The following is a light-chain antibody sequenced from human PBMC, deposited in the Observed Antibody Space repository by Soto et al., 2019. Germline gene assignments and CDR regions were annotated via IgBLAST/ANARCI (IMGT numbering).Light chain of an antibody. CDR1: SSNIGSNT. Sequence: QSVLTQPPSASGTPGQRVTISCSGSSSNIGSNTVNWYQQFPGTAPKLLIYGNNQRPSGVPDRFSGSKSGTSASLAISGLQSEDEADYYCAAWDDSLIGSVFGTGTKVNVL. CDR2: GNN. J-gene: IGLJ1*01. CDR3: AAWDDSLIGSV. V-gene: IGLV1-44*01.